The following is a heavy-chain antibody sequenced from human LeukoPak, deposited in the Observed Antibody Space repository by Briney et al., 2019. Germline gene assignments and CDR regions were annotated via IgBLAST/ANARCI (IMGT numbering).Heavy chain of an antibody. CDR3: ARDPYCGGDCPYYFDY. CDR1: GGSISSSNW. J-gene: IGHJ4*02. V-gene: IGHV4-4*02. Sequence: SGTLSLTCAVSGGSISSSNWWSWVRQPPGKGLEWIGEIYHSGSTNYNPSLKSRVTISVDKSKNQFSLKLSSVTAADTAVYYCARDPYCGGDCPYYFDYWGQGTLVTVSS. CDR2: IYHSGST. D-gene: IGHD2-21*02.